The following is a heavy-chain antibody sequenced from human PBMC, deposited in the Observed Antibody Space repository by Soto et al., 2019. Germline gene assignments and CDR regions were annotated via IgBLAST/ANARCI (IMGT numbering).Heavy chain of an antibody. D-gene: IGHD1-1*01. Sequence: PSETLSLTCTFSGGSISSGGYYLNWIRQHPGKGLEWIGYIYYSGSTNYNPSLKSRVTISVDTSKNQFSLKLSSVTAADTAVYYCARRYGYSFDYWGQGTLVTVSS. CDR1: GGSISSGGYY. CDR2: IYYSGST. CDR3: ARRYGYSFDY. V-gene: IGHV4-61*08. J-gene: IGHJ4*02.